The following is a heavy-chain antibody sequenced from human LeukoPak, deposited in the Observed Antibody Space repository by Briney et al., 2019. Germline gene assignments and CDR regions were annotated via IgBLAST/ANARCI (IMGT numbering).Heavy chain of an antibody. CDR3: ARDIAVVPAATPASGFDP. CDR2: INPSGGST. D-gene: IGHD2-2*01. V-gene: IGHV1-46*01. Sequence: GASVKVSCKASGYTFTSYYMHWVRQAPGQGLEWMGIINPSGGSTSYAQKFQGRVTMTRDTSTSTVYMELSSLRSEDTAVYYCARDIAVVPAATPASGFDPWGQGTLVTVSS. J-gene: IGHJ5*02. CDR1: GYTFTSYY.